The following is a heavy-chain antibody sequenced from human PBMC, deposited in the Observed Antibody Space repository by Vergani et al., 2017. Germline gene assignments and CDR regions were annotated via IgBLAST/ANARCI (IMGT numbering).Heavy chain of an antibody. Sequence: QLQLQESGPGLVKPSETLSLTCTVSGGSISSSSYYWGWIRQPPGKGLEWIGSIYYSGSTYYTPALKRRVPISLDTSENQFSLKLSSVTAANTAVYYCGRDRHRARLGQLSFYRPHYFDYWGQGTLVTVSS. D-gene: IGHD3-16*02. J-gene: IGHJ4*02. CDR3: GRDRHRARLGQLSFYRPHYFDY. CDR2: IYYSGST. V-gene: IGHV4-39*07. CDR1: GGSISSSSYY.